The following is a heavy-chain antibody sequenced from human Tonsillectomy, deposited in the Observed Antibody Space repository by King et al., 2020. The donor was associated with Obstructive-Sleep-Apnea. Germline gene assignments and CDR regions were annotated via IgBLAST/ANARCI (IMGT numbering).Heavy chain of an antibody. CDR2: ISNSGGT. D-gene: IGHD4-11*01. V-gene: IGHV4-59*08. J-gene: IGHJ6*02. CDR3: ASYTIHRYGLDV. Sequence: VQLQESGPGLVKPSETLALTCTVSGGSISSYSWSWVRQPPGKGLEWIAYISNSGGTNYNPSLRSRVTISVDTPKNQVSLKLSSVTAADTAVYYCASYTIHRYGLDVWGQGTTVTVSS. CDR1: GGSISSYS.